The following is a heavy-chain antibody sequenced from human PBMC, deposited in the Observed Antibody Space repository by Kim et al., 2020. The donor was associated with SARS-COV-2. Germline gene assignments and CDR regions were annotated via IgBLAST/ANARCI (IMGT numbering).Heavy chain of an antibody. CDR1: GGSISSGSYY. D-gene: IGHD1-26*01. J-gene: IGHJ4*02. V-gene: IGHV4-61*02. CDR3: ARGRGGAAHDY. Sequence: SETLSLTCTVSGGSISSGSYYWSWIRQPAGKGLEWIGRIYTSGSTNYNPSLKSRVTISVDTSKNQFSLKLSSVTAADTAVYYCARGRGGAAHDYWGQGTLVTVSS. CDR2: IYTSGST.